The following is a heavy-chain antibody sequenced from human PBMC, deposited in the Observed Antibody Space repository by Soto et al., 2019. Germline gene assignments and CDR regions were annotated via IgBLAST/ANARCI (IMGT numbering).Heavy chain of an antibody. D-gene: IGHD4-4*01. J-gene: IGHJ4*02. Sequence: QVQLVESGGGLVKPGGSLTLSCAASGFTFSDYYMTWIRQAPGKGLEWVSYIGTSGTNIYYADSVRGRFTISRDNARNSLYLQMNSLKAEDTAVYYCAKGGFSNYGTVDHWGQGTLVTVSS. V-gene: IGHV3-11*01. CDR3: AKGGFSNYGTVDH. CDR2: IGTSGTNI. CDR1: GFTFSDYY.